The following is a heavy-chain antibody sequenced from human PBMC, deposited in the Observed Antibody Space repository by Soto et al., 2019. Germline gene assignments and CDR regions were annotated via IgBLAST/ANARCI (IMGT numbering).Heavy chain of an antibody. CDR2: VSSAGGSK. CDR1: GFTFNTYV. Sequence: QVQLVESGGGVVQSGKSLRLSCAASGFTFNTYVMHWVRQAPGKGLEWLAFVSSAGGSKYYADSVTGRFTISRDNSQNTLHLQMNSLGPEDTAVYYCARGGGYRGSDPLDYWGQGTLVTVSS. V-gene: IGHV3-30-3*01. CDR3: ARGGGYRGSDPLDY. D-gene: IGHD5-12*01. J-gene: IGHJ4*02.